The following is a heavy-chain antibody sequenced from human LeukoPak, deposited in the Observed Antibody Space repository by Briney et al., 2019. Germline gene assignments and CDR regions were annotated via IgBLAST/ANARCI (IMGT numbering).Heavy chain of an antibody. CDR3: VKSNNLGGDY. J-gene: IGHJ4*02. CDR2: ISGSGGST. Sequence: PGGSLRLSCAASGFTFSSYAMSWVRQAPGKGLEWVSAISGSGGSTYYADSVKGRFTISRDNSKKTVYLQMQSLRVEDTGVYYCVKSNNLGGDYWGQGTLVTVSS. V-gene: IGHV3-23*01. CDR1: GFTFSSYA. D-gene: IGHD1/OR15-1a*01.